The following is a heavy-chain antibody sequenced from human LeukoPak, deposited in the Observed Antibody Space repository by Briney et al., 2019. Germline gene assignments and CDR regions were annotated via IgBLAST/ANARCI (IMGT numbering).Heavy chain of an antibody. Sequence: SETLSLTCTVSGGSISSYYWSWIRQPPGKGLEWIGYIYYSGSTNYNPSLKSRVAISVDTSKNQFSLKLSSVTAADTAVYYCARGAYSSSWYLSYWGQGTLVTVSS. V-gene: IGHV4-59*12. J-gene: IGHJ4*02. CDR2: IYYSGST. CDR1: GGSISSYY. CDR3: ARGAYSSSWYLSY. D-gene: IGHD6-13*01.